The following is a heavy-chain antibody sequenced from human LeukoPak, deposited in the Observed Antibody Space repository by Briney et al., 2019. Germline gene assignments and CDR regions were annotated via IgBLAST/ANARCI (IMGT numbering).Heavy chain of an antibody. V-gene: IGHV4-38-2*02. D-gene: IGHD3-10*01. J-gene: IGHJ5*02. Sequence: KSAETLSLTCSVSGQSIISGYYWGWIRQSPGKGLEWIGSVYQTGSTNYNPSLKSRVTILVDTSKNQFSLRVTSVTAADTAVYFCARGGIRGGIDNCFAPWGQETLVTVSS. CDR1: GQSIISGYY. CDR3: ARGGIRGGIDNCFAP. CDR2: VYQTGST.